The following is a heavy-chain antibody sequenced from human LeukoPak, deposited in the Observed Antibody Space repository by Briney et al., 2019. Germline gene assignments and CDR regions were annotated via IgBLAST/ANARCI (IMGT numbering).Heavy chain of an antibody. CDR2: ISYDGSNK. D-gene: IGHD3-22*01. V-gene: IGHV3-30*18. CDR1: GFTFSSYG. CDR3: AKPTTPNYYYDSSPYFDY. Sequence: GRSLRLSCAASGFTFSSYGMHWVRQAPGKGLEWVAVISYDGSNKYYADSVKGRFTISRDNSKNTLYLQMNSLRAEDTAVYYCAKPTTPNYYYDSSPYFDYWGQGTLVTVSS. J-gene: IGHJ4*02.